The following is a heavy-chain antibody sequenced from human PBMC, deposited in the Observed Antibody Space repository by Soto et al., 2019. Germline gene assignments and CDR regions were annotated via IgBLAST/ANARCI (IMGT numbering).Heavy chain of an antibody. Sequence: GASVKVSCKASGYTFTGYGISWGRQAPGQGLEWMGWISAYNGNTNYAQKLQGRVTMTTDTSTSTAYMELRSLRSDDTAVYYCAREFGSGWYLGYYYYGMDVWGQGTTVTVSS. V-gene: IGHV1-18*01. J-gene: IGHJ6*02. D-gene: IGHD6-19*01. CDR1: GYTFTGYG. CDR2: ISAYNGNT. CDR3: AREFGSGWYLGYYYYGMDV.